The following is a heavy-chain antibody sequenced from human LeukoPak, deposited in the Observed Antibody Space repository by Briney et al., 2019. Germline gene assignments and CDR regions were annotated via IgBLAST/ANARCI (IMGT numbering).Heavy chain of an antibody. Sequence: ETLSLTCTVSGGSISSYYWSWIRQPPGRGLEWIGYIYTSGSTNYNPSLKSRVTISVDTSKNQFSLKLSSVTAADTAVYYCARHGPYSSSPSYFDYWGQGTLVTVSS. J-gene: IGHJ4*02. CDR3: ARHGPYSSSPSYFDY. V-gene: IGHV4-4*09. D-gene: IGHD6-6*01. CDR1: GGSISSYY. CDR2: IYTSGST.